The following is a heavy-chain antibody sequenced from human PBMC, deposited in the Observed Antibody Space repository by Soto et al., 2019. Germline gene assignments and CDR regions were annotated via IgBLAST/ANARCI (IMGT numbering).Heavy chain of an antibody. CDR1: GGTFSSYA. J-gene: IGHJ3*02. CDR3: ARYEEYQLLWDVRRGAFDI. V-gene: IGHV1-8*02. CDR2: MNPNSGNT. Sequence: ASVKVSCKASGGTFSSYAISWVRQAPRQGLEWMGWMNPNSGNTGYAQKFQGRVTMTRNTSISTAYMELSSLRSEDTAVYYCARYEEYQLLWDVRRGAFDIWGQGTMVTVSS. D-gene: IGHD2-2*01.